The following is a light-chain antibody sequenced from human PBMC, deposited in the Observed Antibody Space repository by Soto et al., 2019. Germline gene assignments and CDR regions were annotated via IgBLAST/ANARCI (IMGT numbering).Light chain of an antibody. Sequence: QAVVTQPPSVSGAPGQRVTISCTGSSSNIGAGYDVHWYQQLPGTAPKLLIYGNSNRPSGVPDRFSGSKSGTSASLAITGLQAEDEADYYCQSHDSSLSGDVVFGGGTQLTVL. CDR1: SSNIGAGYD. V-gene: IGLV1-40*01. CDR2: GNS. CDR3: QSHDSSLSGDVV. J-gene: IGLJ2*01.